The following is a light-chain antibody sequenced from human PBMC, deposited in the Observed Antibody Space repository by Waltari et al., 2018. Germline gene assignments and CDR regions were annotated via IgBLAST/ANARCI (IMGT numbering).Light chain of an antibody. CDR1: SSDVGDYNY. CDR2: DVY. Sequence: QSALTQPRSVSGSPGQSVTISCTGTSSDVGDYNYVSWYQQHPGKDPKVMIYDVYMRPSGLPARFAGSQSGNTACLTISGLQAEDEAEYYCCSYADSSTYVFGTGTQVTVL. J-gene: IGLJ1*01. V-gene: IGLV2-11*01. CDR3: CSYADSSTYV.